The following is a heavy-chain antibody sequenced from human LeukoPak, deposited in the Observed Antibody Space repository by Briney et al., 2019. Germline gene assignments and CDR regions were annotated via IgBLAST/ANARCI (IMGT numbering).Heavy chain of an antibody. J-gene: IGHJ6*03. V-gene: IGHV4-34*01. CDR3: ARPPSIYCSSTSCYGFWGTTRYYYMDV. CDR1: GGSISSYY. D-gene: IGHD2-2*01. Sequence: KTSETLSLTCTVSGGSISSYYWSWIRQPPGKGLEWIGEINHSGSTNYNPSLKSRVTISVDTSKNQFSLKLSSVTAADTAVYYCARPPSIYCSSTSCYGFWGTTRYYYMDVWGKGTTVTVSS. CDR2: INHSGST.